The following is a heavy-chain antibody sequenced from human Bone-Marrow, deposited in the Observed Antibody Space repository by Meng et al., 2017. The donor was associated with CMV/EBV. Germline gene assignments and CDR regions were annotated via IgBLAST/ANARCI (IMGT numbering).Heavy chain of an antibody. CDR1: GYTFTGYY. J-gene: IGHJ4*02. V-gene: IGHV1-2*02. D-gene: IGHD2-15*01. CDR3: ARVSGYCSGGTCPFDY. CDR2: INPNSGGT. Sequence: ASVKVSCKASGYTFTGYYMNWVRQAPGQGLEWMGWINPNSGGTNYAQKFQGRVTMTRDTSISTAYMELSRLRSDDTAVYYCARVSGYCSGGTCPFDYWGQGTLVAASS.